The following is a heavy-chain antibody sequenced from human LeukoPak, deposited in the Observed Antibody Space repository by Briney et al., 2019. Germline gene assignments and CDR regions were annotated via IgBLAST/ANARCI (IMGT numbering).Heavy chain of an antibody. V-gene: IGHV3-21*01. CDR2: ISSSSSYI. J-gene: IGHJ4*02. D-gene: IGHD1-26*01. CDR3: AKDLVGTTSLHYLN. Sequence: GGSLRLSCAASGFTFSSYSMNWVRQAPGKGLEWVSSISSSSSYIYYADSVKGRFTISRDNSKNTLYLQMDSLRDEDTAVYYCAKDLVGTTSLHYLNWGQGTLVTVSS. CDR1: GFTFSSYS.